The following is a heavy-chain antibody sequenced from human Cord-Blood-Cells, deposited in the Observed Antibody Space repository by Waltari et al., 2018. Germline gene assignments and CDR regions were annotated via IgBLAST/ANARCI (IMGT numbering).Heavy chain of an antibody. V-gene: IGHV1-2*06. D-gene: IGHD2-15*01. CDR1: GYTFTGYY. Sequence: QVQLVQSGAEVKKPGASVKVSCKASGYTFTGYYMHWVRQAPGQGLEWMGRINPNSGGTNYAQKFQGRVTMTRDTSISTAYMELSRLRSDDTAVYYCARVQCSGGRCYYYYGMDVWGQGTTVTVSS. CDR2: INPNSGGT. J-gene: IGHJ6*02. CDR3: ARVQCSGGRCYYYYGMDV.